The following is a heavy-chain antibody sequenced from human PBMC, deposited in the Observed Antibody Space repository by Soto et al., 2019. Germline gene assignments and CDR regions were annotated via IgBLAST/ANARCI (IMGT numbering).Heavy chain of an antibody. J-gene: IGHJ6*02. V-gene: IGHV3-48*03. CDR1: GFTFSSYE. CDR2: ISSSGSTI. D-gene: IGHD2-21*02. CDR3: ARDSTYCGGDCQRHYGMDV. Sequence: LRLSCAASGFTFSSYEMNWVRQAPGKGLEWVSYISSSGSTIYYADSVKGRFTISRDNAKNSLYLQMNSLRAEDTAVYYCARDSTYCGGDCQRHYGMDVWGQGTTVTVSS.